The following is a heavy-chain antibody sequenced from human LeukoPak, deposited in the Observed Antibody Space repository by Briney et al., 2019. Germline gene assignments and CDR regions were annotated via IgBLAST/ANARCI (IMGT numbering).Heavy chain of an antibody. CDR3: ARAIVVVPAYYYYYGMDV. CDR1: GFTFSSYW. Sequence: GGSLRLSCAASGFTFSSYWMSWVRQAPGKGLEWVANIKQDGSEKYYVDSVKGRFTISRDNAKTSLYLQMNSLRAEDTAVYYCARAIVVVPAYYYYYGMDVWGQGTTVTVSS. D-gene: IGHD2-2*01. CDR2: IKQDGSEK. J-gene: IGHJ6*02. V-gene: IGHV3-7*04.